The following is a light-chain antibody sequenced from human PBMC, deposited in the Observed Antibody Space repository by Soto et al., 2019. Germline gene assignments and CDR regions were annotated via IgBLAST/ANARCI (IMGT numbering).Light chain of an antibody. CDR1: QSVSTN. Sequence: EIVMTQSPATLSVSPGARATLSCRASQSVSTNLAWYQQRPGQPPRVLIYGASTRATGIPARFSGSGYGTEFSLTISRLQSEDFVVYYCQQYHNWPVTFGPGTKVDFK. CDR2: GAS. V-gene: IGKV3-15*01. CDR3: QQYHNWPVT. J-gene: IGKJ3*01.